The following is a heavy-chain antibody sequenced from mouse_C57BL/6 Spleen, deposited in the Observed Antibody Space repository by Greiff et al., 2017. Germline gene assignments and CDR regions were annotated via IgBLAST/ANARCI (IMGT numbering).Heavy chain of an antibody. D-gene: IGHD5-1*01. Sequence: EVKLVESEGGLVQPGSSMKLSCTASGFTFSDYYMAWVRQVPEKGLEWVANINYDGSSTYYLDSLKSRFIISRDNAKNILYLQMSSLKSEDTATYYCARGGFLPSWYFDYWGQGTTLTVSS. V-gene: IGHV5-16*01. CDR3: ARGGFLPSWYFDY. CDR2: INYDGSST. CDR1: GFTFSDYY. J-gene: IGHJ2*01.